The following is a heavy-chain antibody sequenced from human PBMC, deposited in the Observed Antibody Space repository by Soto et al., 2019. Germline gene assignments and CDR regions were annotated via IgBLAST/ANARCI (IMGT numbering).Heavy chain of an antibody. J-gene: IGHJ3*02. CDR1: GGSISTDDRY. V-gene: IGHV4-30-4*01. Sequence: PSETLSLTCSVSGGSISTDDRYWSWLRQPPGKGLEWIGYIYHTGTTYYNPSLKSRVAISVDTSQNQFSLKLTSVTAADTAVYYCARYYGGNSDAFDIWGQGTMVTVSS. CDR2: IYHTGTT. CDR3: ARYYGGNSDAFDI. D-gene: IGHD4-17*01.